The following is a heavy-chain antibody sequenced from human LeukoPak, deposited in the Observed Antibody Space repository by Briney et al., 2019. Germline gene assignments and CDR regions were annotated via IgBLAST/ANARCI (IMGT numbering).Heavy chain of an antibody. Sequence: PSETLSLTCTVSGGSISSYYWSWIRQPPKKGLEWIGHIYYSGNTNYNPSLKSRVTISVDTSKNQFSLKLSSVTAADTAVYYCARVSRTGPTYYFDYWGQGTLVTVSS. CDR2: IYYSGNT. CDR1: GGSISSYY. J-gene: IGHJ4*02. V-gene: IGHV4-59*01. CDR3: ARVSRTGPTYYFDY. D-gene: IGHD4-17*01.